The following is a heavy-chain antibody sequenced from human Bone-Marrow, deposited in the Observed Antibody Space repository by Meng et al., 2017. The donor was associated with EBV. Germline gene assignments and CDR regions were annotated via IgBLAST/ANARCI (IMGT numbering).Heavy chain of an antibody. CDR1: GGTFRSDA. CDR2: LIPLSDAP. J-gene: IGHJ4*02. Sequence: QVQVVRSGAEVTKPGSSVKVSCKTSGGTFRSDAISWVRHAPGQGLEWMGGLIPLSDAPHYAQKFQGRVTITADESTSTHYLDLSGLRAEDTAVYYCASESGRGFTPDYWGQGTLVTVSS. CDR3: ASESGRGFTPDY. D-gene: IGHD3-10*01. V-gene: IGHV1-69*01.